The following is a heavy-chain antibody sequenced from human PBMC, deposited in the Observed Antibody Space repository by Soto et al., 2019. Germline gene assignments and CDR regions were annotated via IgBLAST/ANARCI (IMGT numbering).Heavy chain of an antibody. D-gene: IGHD3-22*01. CDR1: GGSISTADYS. CDR3: VSDYDSGGYIGY. CDR2: IYSRGST. V-gene: IGHV4-30-4*01. Sequence: QVQLHESGPGLVRPPQPLSLTCNVSGGSISTADYSWSWMRQPPGKGLEWIGYIYSRGSTYYNPSSESRVAISIDTSKYQFSLNLTSVTAADTAVYYFVSDYDSGGYIGYWGQGTLVTVSS. J-gene: IGHJ4*02.